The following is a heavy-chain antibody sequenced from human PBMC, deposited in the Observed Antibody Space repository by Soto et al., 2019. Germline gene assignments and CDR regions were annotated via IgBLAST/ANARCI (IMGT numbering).Heavy chain of an antibody. CDR2: IYYSGST. V-gene: IGHV4-59*01. J-gene: IGHJ4*02. CDR3: ARVADGGFWSGYPSKYYFDY. D-gene: IGHD3-3*01. CDR1: GGSISSYY. Sequence: SETLSLTCTVSGGSISSYYWSWIRQPPGKGLEWIGYIYYSGSTNYNPSLKSRVTISVDTSKNQFSLKLSSVTAADTAVYYCARVADGGFWSGYPSKYYFDYWGQGTLVTVSS.